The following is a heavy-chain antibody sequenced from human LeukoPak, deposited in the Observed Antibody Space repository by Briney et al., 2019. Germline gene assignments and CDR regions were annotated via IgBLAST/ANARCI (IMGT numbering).Heavy chain of an antibody. J-gene: IGHJ6*02. V-gene: IGHV1-69*13. CDR2: IIPIFGTA. CDR1: GGTFSSYA. CDR3: ARGPSEYCSGGSCYGMDV. D-gene: IGHD2-15*01. Sequence: SVKVSCKASGGTFSSYAISWVRQAPGQGLEWMGGIIPIFGTANYAQKFQGRVTITADESTSTAYMELSSLRSEDTAVYYCARGPSEYCSGGSCYGMDVWGQGTTVTVSS.